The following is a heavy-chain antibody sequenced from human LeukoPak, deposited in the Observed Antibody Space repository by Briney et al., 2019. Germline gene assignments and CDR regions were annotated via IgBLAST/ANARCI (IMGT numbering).Heavy chain of an antibody. D-gene: IGHD3-3*01. Sequence: PSETLSLTCAVYGGSFSGYYWSWIRQPPGRGLERIGEINHSGSTNYNPSLKSRVTISVDTSKNQFSLKLSSVTAADTAVYYCARHRRITIFGGPPYGMDVWGQGTTVTVSS. V-gene: IGHV4-34*01. J-gene: IGHJ6*02. CDR1: GGSFSGYY. CDR3: ARHRRITIFGGPPYGMDV. CDR2: INHSGST.